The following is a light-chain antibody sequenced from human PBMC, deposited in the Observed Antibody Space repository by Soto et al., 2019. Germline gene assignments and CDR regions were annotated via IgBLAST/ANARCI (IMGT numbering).Light chain of an antibody. J-gene: IGKJ5*01. CDR3: QQRSNWPIT. CDR1: QDITNY. V-gene: IGKV1-33*01. Sequence: DIQMTQSPSSLSASVGDRVTITCQASQDITNYLNWYQQKPGKAPQLLIYDASNLETGVPSRFSGSGSGTDFTFTISSLQPEDIATYYCQQRSNWPITFGQGTRLEIK. CDR2: DAS.